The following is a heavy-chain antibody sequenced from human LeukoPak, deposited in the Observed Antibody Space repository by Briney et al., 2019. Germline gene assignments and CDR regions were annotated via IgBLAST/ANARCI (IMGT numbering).Heavy chain of an antibody. CDR1: EFTFSSYN. V-gene: IGHV3-21*01. Sequence: GGSLRLSCAASEFTFSSYNMNWVRQAPGKGLEWVSSISSSSDYIYYADSVKGPFSISRDNAKNSLYLQMNSLRAEDTAVYYCARGRTSGGMTTDIDYWGQGTLVTVSS. D-gene: IGHD4-11*01. CDR3: ARGRTSGGMTTDIDY. CDR2: ISSSSDYI. J-gene: IGHJ4*02.